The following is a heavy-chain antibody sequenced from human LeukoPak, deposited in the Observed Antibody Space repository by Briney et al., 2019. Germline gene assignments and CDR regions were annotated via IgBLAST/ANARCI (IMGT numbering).Heavy chain of an antibody. CDR1: GGSFSDSY. CDR2: ISHSGDT. V-gene: IGHV4-34*01. D-gene: IGHD3-10*01. J-gene: IGHJ4*02. CDR3: ARLIPGGPYGSGSYYPDTPDY. Sequence: PSETLSLTCAVYGGSFSDSYWSWIRQPPGEGLEWVGEISHSGDTNYNPSLKSRVTISVDTSKNQFSLKLSSVTAADTAVYYCARLIPGGPYGSGSYYPDTPDYWGQGTLVTVSS.